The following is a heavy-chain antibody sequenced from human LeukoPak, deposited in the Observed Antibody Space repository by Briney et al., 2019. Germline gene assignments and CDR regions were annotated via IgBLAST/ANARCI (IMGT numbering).Heavy chain of an antibody. CDR3: AKLLMRGSGRDFDY. D-gene: IGHD3-10*01. V-gene: IGHV3-30*02. J-gene: IGHJ4*02. CDR1: GFTFSSYG. CDR2: IRYDGSNK. Sequence: GSLRLSCAASGFTFSSYGMHWVRQAPGKGLEWVAFIRYDGSNKYYADSVKGRFTISRDNSKNTLYLQMNSLRAEDTAVYYCAKLLMRGSGRDFDYWGQGTLVTVSS.